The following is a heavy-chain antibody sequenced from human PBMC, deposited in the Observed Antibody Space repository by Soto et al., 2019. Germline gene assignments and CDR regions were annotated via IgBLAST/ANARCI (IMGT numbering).Heavy chain of an antibody. V-gene: IGHV3-21*01. J-gene: IGHJ4*02. Sequence: GGSRRRSWEAAGFAFNSYVINGVRQAPGKGLEWVSFISGSSGNIDYGDSVRGRFTISRDNAKKSVYLQMNSLRVEDTAIYYCARTWIRFGPNDYWGQGAPVTVSS. D-gene: IGHD3-16*01. CDR2: ISGSSGNI. CDR1: GFAFNSYV. CDR3: ARTWIRFGPNDY.